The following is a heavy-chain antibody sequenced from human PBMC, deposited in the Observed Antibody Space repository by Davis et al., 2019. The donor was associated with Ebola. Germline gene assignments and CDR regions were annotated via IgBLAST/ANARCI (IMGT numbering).Heavy chain of an antibody. CDR2: IYAGGSHI. CDR1: GYSFTSYS. V-gene: IGHV5-51*01. J-gene: IGHJ4*02. D-gene: IGHD1-1*01. Sequence: GESLKTPRKGSGYSFTSYSMGWVRQMPGKGLEWMGLIYAGGSHIRYSPSFQGQVTMSVDGSSSTAYLQWSSLKASDTAMYYCARLGQATSHDLHTDCDYWGQGTLVTVSA. CDR3: ARLGQATSHDLHTDCDY.